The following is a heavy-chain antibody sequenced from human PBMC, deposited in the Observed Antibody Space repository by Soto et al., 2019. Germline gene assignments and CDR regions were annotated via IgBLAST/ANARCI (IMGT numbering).Heavy chain of an antibody. D-gene: IGHD3-22*01. CDR2: IYWDDDK. V-gene: IGHV2-5*02. CDR1: GFSLSTSGVG. Sequence: QITLKESGPTLVKPTQTLTLTCTFSGFSLSTSGVGVGCIRQPPGKALEWLALIYWDDDKHYSPSLKRRLCITEGNYKYQVALTLTNMDPVETSAYYCARSIGISGYYCLWCYPWGQGTLFNVSS. J-gene: IGHJ5*02. CDR3: ARSIGISGYYCLWCYP.